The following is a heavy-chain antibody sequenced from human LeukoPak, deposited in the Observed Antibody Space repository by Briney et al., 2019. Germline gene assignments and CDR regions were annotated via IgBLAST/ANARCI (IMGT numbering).Heavy chain of an antibody. CDR3: ARGKRILLWFGESSYGMDV. V-gene: IGHV1-8*01. Sequence: GASVKVSCTASGYTFTSYDINWVRQATGQGLEWMGWMNPNSGNTGYAQKFQGRVTMTRNTSISTAYMELSSLRSEDTAVYYCARGKRILLWFGESSYGMDVWGQGTTVTVSS. D-gene: IGHD3-10*01. CDR1: GYTFTSYD. CDR2: MNPNSGNT. J-gene: IGHJ6*02.